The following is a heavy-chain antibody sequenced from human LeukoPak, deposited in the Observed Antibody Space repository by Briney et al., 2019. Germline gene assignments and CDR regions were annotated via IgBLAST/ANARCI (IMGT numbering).Heavy chain of an antibody. D-gene: IGHD2-8*02. Sequence: SQTLSLTCTVSGGSISSGGYYWSWIRQHPGKGLEWIGYISYSGNTYYSPPLKSRITISVDTSKNQFSLKLSSVTAADTAVYYCARIDTGGADCWGQGTMVTVSS. CDR3: ARIDTGGADC. V-gene: IGHV4-31*03. J-gene: IGHJ4*02. CDR1: GGSISSGGYY. CDR2: ISYSGNT.